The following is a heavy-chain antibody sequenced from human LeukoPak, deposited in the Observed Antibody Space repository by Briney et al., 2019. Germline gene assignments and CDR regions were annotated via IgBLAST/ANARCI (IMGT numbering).Heavy chain of an antibody. CDR3: ARGPYYYDSSGYYLGY. V-gene: IGHV4-38-2*02. J-gene: IGHJ4*02. CDR1: GYSISSGYY. Sequence: PSETLSLTCSVSGYSISSGYYWGWIRQPPGKGLEWIGSIDHSGSTYYNPSLKRRVTISVDTSKNQFSLKLSSVTAADTAVYYCARGPYYYDSSGYYLGYWGQGTLVTVSS. CDR2: IDHSGST. D-gene: IGHD3-22*01.